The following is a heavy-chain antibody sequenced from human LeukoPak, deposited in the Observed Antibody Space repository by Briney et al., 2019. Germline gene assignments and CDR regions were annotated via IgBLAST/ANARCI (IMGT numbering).Heavy chain of an antibody. CDR2: IDWDDDK. D-gene: IGHD5-18*01. V-gene: IGHV2-70*11. CDR1: GGSISSSYW. Sequence: TLSLTCTVSGGSISSSYWSWIRQPPGKALEWLARIDWDDDKYYSTSLKTRLTISKDTSKNQVVLTMTNMDPVDTATYYCARTSVDTAIDYWGQGTLVTVSS. CDR3: ARTSVDTAIDY. J-gene: IGHJ4*02.